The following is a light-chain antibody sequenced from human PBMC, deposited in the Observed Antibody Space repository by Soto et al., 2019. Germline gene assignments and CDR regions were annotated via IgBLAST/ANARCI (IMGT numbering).Light chain of an antibody. CDR1: NIGSKT. CDR2: YDT. J-gene: IGLJ3*02. CDR3: QVWDSISDHRV. Sequence: SYELTQPPSVSVAPGKTARITCGGNNIGSKTVHWYLQKAGQAPVLVISYDTDRPSGIPERFSGSNSGNTATLTISGVEAGDEADYYCQVWDSISDHRVFGGGTKLTVL. V-gene: IGLV3-21*04.